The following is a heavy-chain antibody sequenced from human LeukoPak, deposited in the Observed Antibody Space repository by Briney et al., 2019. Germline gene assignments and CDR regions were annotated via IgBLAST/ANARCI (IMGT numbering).Heavy chain of an antibody. D-gene: IGHD4-17*01. CDR3: AKDANDYGDSDTPDAFDT. CDR2: ISWNSGSI. V-gene: IGHV3-9*01. Sequence: QPGRSLRLSCAASGFTFDDYAMHWVRQAPGKGLEWVSGISWNSGSIGYADSVKGRFTISRDNAENSLYLQMNSLRAEDTALYYCAKDANDYGDSDTPDAFDTWGQGTMVTVSS. J-gene: IGHJ3*02. CDR1: GFTFDDYA.